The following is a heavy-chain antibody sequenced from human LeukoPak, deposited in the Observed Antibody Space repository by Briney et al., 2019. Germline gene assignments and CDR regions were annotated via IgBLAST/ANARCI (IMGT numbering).Heavy chain of an antibody. CDR1: GGSFSGYY. CDR3: ARGRMIVNH. D-gene: IGHD3-22*01. CDR2: INHSGST. Sequence: PSETLSLTCAVYGGSFSGYYWSWIRQPPGKGLEWIGEINHSGSTNYNPSLKSRVTISVDTSKNQFSLKLSSVTAADTAVYYRARGRMIVNHWGQGTLVTVSS. V-gene: IGHV4-34*01. J-gene: IGHJ5*02.